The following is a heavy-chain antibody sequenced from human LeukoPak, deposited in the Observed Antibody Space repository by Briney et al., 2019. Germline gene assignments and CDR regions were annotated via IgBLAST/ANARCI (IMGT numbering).Heavy chain of an antibody. J-gene: IGHJ3*02. CDR3: ARRACYGDCYAFDI. D-gene: IGHD2-21*02. CDR1: GYSISSGYY. V-gene: IGHV4-38-2*01. Sequence: KPSATLSLTCAVSGYSISSGYYWGWLRQPPGKGLEWIGSIYHSGSTYYNPSLKSRVTISVDTSKNQFSLKLSSVTAADTAVYYCARRACYGDCYAFDIWGQGTMVTVSS. CDR2: IYHSGST.